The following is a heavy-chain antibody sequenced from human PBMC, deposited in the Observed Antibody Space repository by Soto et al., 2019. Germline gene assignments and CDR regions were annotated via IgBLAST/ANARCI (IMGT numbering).Heavy chain of an antibody. Sequence: HPXGTLRGSRAASGCMLSDYSLTGARQAPGKELDWVSVLLRPGRSTYYADSVKGRFTISGDTSANTVYLQMDRLRAEDTAVYYCAKDARANDGICLMDAWGQGTVDTFSS. V-gene: IGHV3-23*01. J-gene: IGHJ4*02. D-gene: IGHD3-3*02. CDR2: LLRPGRST. CDR1: GCMLSDYS. CDR3: AKDARANDGICLMDA.